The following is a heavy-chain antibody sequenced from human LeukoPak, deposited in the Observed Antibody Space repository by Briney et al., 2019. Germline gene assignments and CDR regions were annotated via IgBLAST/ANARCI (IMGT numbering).Heavy chain of an antibody. Sequence: SETLSLTCTVSGGSLSSYYWSWIRQPPGKGLEWIGYIYYSGSTNYNPSLKSRVTISVDTSKNQFSLKLSSVTAADTAVYYCARYGSGSYFLDYYYYGMDVWGQGTTVTVSS. CDR3: ARYGSGSYFLDYYYYGMDV. J-gene: IGHJ6*02. V-gene: IGHV4-59*01. CDR1: GGSLSSYY. CDR2: IYYSGST. D-gene: IGHD3-10*01.